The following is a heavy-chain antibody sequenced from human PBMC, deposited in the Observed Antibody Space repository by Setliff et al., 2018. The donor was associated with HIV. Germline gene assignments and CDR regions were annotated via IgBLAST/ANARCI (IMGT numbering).Heavy chain of an antibody. J-gene: IGHJ4*02. CDR2: INTATGSP. CDR1: GYTFNTYP. CDR3: ARDGADYNFRSGTHPFDI. V-gene: IGHV7-4-1*02. D-gene: IGHD3-3*01. Sequence: ASVKVSCKASGYTFNTYPINWVRQAPGHGLELMGWINTATGSPRFAQGFRGRFGFSLDASVTTTYLHINNLEAADSAIYYCARDGADYNFRSGTHPFDIWGQGTLVTVSS.